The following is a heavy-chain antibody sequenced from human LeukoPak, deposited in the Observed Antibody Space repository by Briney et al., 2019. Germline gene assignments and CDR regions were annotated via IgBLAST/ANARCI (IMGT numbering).Heavy chain of an antibody. J-gene: IGHJ4*02. V-gene: IGHV1-2*06. CDR1: GYTFTGYH. Sequence: WASVKVSCKASGYTFTGYHIHWVRQAPGQGLEWMGRINPYSGDTNFAQKFQGRATMTRDTSITTAYMDLSSLTPDDPAVYFCARDQGSLTRSWYTGYWGQGTQVTVSS. D-gene: IGHD6-13*01. CDR2: INPYSGDT. CDR3: ARDQGSLTRSWYTGY.